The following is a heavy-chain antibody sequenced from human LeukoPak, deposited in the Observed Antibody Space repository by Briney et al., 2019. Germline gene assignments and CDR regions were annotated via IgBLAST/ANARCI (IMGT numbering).Heavy chain of an antibody. V-gene: IGHV1-69*06. CDR3: ASPLYYYDSSGYGVVAFDI. CDR2: IIPIFGTA. J-gene: IGHJ3*02. CDR1: GGTFSSYA. Sequence: SVKVSCKASGGTFSSYAISWVRQAPGQGLEWMGGIIPIFGTANYAQKFQGRVTITADKSTSTAYMELSSLRSEDTAVYYCASPLYYYDSSGYGVVAFDIWGQGTMVTVSS. D-gene: IGHD3-22*01.